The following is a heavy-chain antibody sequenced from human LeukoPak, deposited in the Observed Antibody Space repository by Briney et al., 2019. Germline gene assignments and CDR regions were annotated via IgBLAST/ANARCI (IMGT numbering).Heavy chain of an antibody. J-gene: IGHJ4*02. CDR1: GFTFSSYV. Sequence: GGSLRLSCAASGFTFSSYVMHWVRQAPGKGLEWVAVISYNGNNKYYADSVKGRFTISRDNSKNTLYLQMNSLRTEDTAVYYCARQQWLLLVWMGSFDRWGQGTLVTVSS. V-gene: IGHV3-30-3*01. D-gene: IGHD2-21*02. CDR2: ISYNGNNK. CDR3: ARQQWLLLVWMGSFDR.